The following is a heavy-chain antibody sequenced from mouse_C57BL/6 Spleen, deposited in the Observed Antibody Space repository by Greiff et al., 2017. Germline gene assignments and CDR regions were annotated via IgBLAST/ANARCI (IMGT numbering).Heavy chain of an antibody. J-gene: IGHJ4*01. Sequence: QVQLQQSGPELVKPGASVKISCKASGYAFSSSWMNWVKKRPGKGLEGIGRIYPGDGDTNYNGKFKGKATLTAYKSSRTAYMQFSSLTSEDSAVYYCARGHYSSYYAMDYWGQGTSVTVSS. V-gene: IGHV1-82*01. CDR3: ARGHYSSYYAMDY. CDR2: IYPGDGDT. D-gene: IGHD2-5*01. CDR1: GYAFSSSW.